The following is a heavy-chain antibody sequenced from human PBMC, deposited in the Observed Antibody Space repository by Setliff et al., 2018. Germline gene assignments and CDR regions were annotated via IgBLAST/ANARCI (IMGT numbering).Heavy chain of an antibody. CDR2: IIPIFGTA. CDR3: ARAQVAVAGTIFDY. V-gene: IGHV1-69*05. D-gene: IGHD6-19*01. Sequence: SVKVSCKASGGTFSSYAISWVRQAPGQGLEWMGGIIPIFGTANYAQKFQGRVTITTDESTSAAYMELSSLRSEDTAVYYCARAQVAVAGTIFDYWGQGTLVTVSS. CDR1: GGTFSSYA. J-gene: IGHJ4*02.